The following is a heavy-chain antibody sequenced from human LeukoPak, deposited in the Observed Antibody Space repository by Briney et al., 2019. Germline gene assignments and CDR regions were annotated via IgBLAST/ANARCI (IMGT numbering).Heavy chain of an antibody. Sequence: GASVKVSCKASGSTFTSYGISWVRQAPGQGLEWMGWISAYNGNTNYAQKLQGRVTMTTDTSTSTAYMELRSLRSDDTAVYYCARDTEPGIAVAGTSYWGQGTLVTVSS. CDR2: ISAYNGNT. V-gene: IGHV1-18*01. J-gene: IGHJ4*02. D-gene: IGHD6-19*01. CDR1: GSTFTSYG. CDR3: ARDTEPGIAVAGTSY.